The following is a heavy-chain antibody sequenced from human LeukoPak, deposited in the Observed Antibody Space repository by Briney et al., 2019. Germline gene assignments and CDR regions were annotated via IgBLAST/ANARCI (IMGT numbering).Heavy chain of an antibody. CDR2: IYHSGST. D-gene: IGHD3-10*01. CDR3: ARHPYYYGSGSYFDY. Sequence: SETLSLTCAVSGGSISSSNWWSWVRPPPGKGLEWIGEIYHSGSTNYNPSLKSRVTISVDTSKNQFSLKLSSVTAADTAVYYCARHPYYYGSGSYFDYWGQGTLVTVSS. CDR1: GGSISSSNW. J-gene: IGHJ4*02. V-gene: IGHV4-4*02.